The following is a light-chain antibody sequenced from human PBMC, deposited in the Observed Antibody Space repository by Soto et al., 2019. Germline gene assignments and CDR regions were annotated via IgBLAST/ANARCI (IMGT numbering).Light chain of an antibody. CDR2: WAS. V-gene: IGKV4-1*01. J-gene: IGKJ4*01. CDR3: QQYYSTPLT. Sequence: DIVMTQSPDSLAVSLGERATINCKSSQSVLYSSNNKNYLTWYQQKPGQPPKLLIYWASTRESGVPDRFSGSGSGTHFTLTISGLQPEDVAVYYCQQYYSTPLTFGGGTKLEIK. CDR1: QSVLYSSNNKNY.